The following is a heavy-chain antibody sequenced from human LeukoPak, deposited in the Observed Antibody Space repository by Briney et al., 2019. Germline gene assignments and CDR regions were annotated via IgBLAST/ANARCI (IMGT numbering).Heavy chain of an antibody. CDR1: GGSLRSHN. Sequence: SETLSLTRTVPGGSLRSHNWSWIPQRPRKGLEWIGYVHYSGSTNDNPSLNSRVNISVDTSKNQFSLKRSSVTAADTAVYYCARELYGDYASWFDPWGQGTLVTVSS. CDR3: ARELYGDYASWFDP. J-gene: IGHJ5*02. CDR2: VHYSGST. D-gene: IGHD4-17*01. V-gene: IGHV4-59*11.